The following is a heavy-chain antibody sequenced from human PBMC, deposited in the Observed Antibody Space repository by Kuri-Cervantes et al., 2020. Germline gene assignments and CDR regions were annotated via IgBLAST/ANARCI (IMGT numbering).Heavy chain of an antibody. CDR2: IYSGGST. J-gene: IGHJ4*02. D-gene: IGHD1-26*01. V-gene: IGHV3-66*01. CDR1: GFTVSSNY. Sequence: GESLKISCAASGFTVSSNYMSWVRQAPGKGLEWVSVIYSGGSTYYADSVKGRFTISRDNSKNTLYLQMNSLRAEDTAVYYCARIVGATRFFDYWGQGTLVTVSS. CDR3: ARIVGATRFFDY.